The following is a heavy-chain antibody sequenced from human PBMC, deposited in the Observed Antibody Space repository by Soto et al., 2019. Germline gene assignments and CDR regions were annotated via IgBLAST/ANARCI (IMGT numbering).Heavy chain of an antibody. D-gene: IGHD1-20*01. Sequence: EVQLVESGGGLVQPGGSLRVSCAASGFIFNDYWLHWVRQAPGKGLEWLSRINPDGSSTDYAASVKGRFAVSRDNAKNTLYLQMNSLRAEDTAVYYCARKGEVTGLKSWGQGTLVTVSS. V-gene: IGHV3-74*01. CDR2: INPDGSST. J-gene: IGHJ5*02. CDR1: GFIFNDYW. CDR3: ARKGEVTGLKS.